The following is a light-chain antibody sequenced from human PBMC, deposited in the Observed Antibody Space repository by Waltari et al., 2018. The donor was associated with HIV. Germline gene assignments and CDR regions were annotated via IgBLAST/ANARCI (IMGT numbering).Light chain of an antibody. Sequence: DIQMNHSPSSLSASVGDRVTITCRASQNIRRYLNWYHQKPGKAPKLLIYAASSLQSGVPSRFSDSGSGTVFTLTISRLQPEDFATYYCQQSYSTPPVTFGQGTNLEIK. CDR1: QNIRRY. CDR3: QQSYSTPPVT. V-gene: IGKV1-39*01. J-gene: IGKJ2*01. CDR2: AAS.